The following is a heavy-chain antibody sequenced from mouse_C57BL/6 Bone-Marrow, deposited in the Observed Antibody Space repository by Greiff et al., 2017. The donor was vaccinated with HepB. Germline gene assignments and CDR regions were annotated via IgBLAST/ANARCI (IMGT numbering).Heavy chain of an antibody. CDR3: TRDGYSKSRFAD. CDR1: GFTFSSYA. Sequence: EVQLVESGEGLVKPGGSLKLSCAASGFTFSSYAMSWVRQTPEKRLVWVAYISSGGYYIYYADTVLGRFTISRDNARNTLYLQMSRLKAEDTAMYYGTRDGYSKSRFADGGQGTMVTVAA. CDR2: ISSGGYYI. J-gene: IGHJ3*01. V-gene: IGHV5-9-1*02. D-gene: IGHD1-2*01.